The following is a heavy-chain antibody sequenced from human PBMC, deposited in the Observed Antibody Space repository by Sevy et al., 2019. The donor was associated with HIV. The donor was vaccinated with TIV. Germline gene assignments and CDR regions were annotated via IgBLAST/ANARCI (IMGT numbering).Heavy chain of an antibody. J-gene: IGHJ4*02. Sequence: SETLSLTCTVSGDSISNNNFYWGWIRRPSGKGLEWIGSIYFSGSTYYSTSLKSRVTISVDTSKNQFSLNLNSMTAADAAVYYCARNPQWPLLDYFDYWGQGILVTVSS. V-gene: IGHV4-39*01. D-gene: IGHD6-19*01. CDR2: IYFSGST. CDR1: GDSISNNNFY. CDR3: ARNPQWPLLDYFDY.